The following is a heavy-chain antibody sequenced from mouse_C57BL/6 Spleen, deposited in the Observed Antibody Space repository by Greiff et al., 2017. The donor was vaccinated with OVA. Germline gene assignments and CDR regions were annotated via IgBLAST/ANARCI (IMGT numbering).Heavy chain of an antibody. CDR3: ARGGDFYYFDY. Sequence: VQLQQSGPVLVKPGASVKMSCKASGYTFTDYYMNWVKQSHGKSLEWIGVINPYNGGTSYNQKFKGKATLTVDKSSSTAYMELNSLTSEDSAVYYCARGGDFYYFDYWGQGTTLTVSS. D-gene: IGHD2-13*01. J-gene: IGHJ2*01. CDR2: INPYNGGT. V-gene: IGHV1-19*01. CDR1: GYTFTDYY.